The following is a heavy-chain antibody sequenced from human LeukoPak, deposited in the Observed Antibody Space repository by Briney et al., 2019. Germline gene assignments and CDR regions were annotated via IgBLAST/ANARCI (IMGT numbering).Heavy chain of an antibody. Sequence: GASVKVSCKASGYTFTGYYMHWVRQAPGQGLEWMGIINPSGGSTSYAQKFLGRVTMTRDTSTSTVYMELSSLRSEDTAVYYCARDCPTAYCGGDSYYFDYWGQGTLVTVSS. D-gene: IGHD2-21*02. CDR2: INPSGGST. V-gene: IGHV1-46*01. CDR1: GYTFTGYY. CDR3: ARDCPTAYCGGDSYYFDY. J-gene: IGHJ4*02.